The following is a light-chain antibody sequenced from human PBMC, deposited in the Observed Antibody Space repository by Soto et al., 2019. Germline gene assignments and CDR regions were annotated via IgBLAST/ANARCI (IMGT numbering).Light chain of an antibody. J-gene: IGLJ1*01. CDR3: APYTTSNTFV. CDR2: HVS. CDR1: SSNIGDYNY. V-gene: IGLV2-14*01. Sequence: QSVLAQPASVSGSPGQSITISCTGASSNIGDYNYVSWYQQSQGKAPKLIIYHVSYRPSGVSDRFSASKSGNTASLTISRLRAEDEADYYCAPYTTSNTFVFGTGTKVTVL.